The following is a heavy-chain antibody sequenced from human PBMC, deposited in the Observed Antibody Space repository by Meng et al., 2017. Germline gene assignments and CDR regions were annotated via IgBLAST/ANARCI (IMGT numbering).Heavy chain of an antibody. Sequence: GGPLRLSCTASGFTFGDYAMSWFRQAPGKGLEWVGFIRSKAYGGTTEYAASVKGRFTISRDDSKSIAYLQMNSLKTEDTAVYYCTRDRSKDIVVIPAVTNLDYWGQGTLVTVSS. V-gene: IGHV3-49*03. J-gene: IGHJ4*02. CDR3: TRDRSKDIVVIPAVTNLDY. CDR1: GFTFGDYA. CDR2: IRSKAYGGTT. D-gene: IGHD2-2*01.